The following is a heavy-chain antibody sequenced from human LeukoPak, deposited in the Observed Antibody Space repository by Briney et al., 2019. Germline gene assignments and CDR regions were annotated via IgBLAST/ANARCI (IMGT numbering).Heavy chain of an antibody. V-gene: IGHV3-30*01. D-gene: IGHD2-2*01. CDR3: TRSAVGGGDYYYYMDV. CDR1: GFTFSSYV. CDR2: ISYDGTNK. J-gene: IGHJ6*03. Sequence: TGGSLRLSCAASGFTFSSYVMHWVRQAPGKGLEWVAVISYDGTNKYYAASVEGRFTISRDNSKNTLYLQMNSLRAEDSAVYYCTRSAVGGGDYYYYMDVWGKGSTVTVSS.